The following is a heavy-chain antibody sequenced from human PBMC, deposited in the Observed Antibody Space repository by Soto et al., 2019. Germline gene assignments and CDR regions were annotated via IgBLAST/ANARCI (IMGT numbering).Heavy chain of an antibody. CDR3: AKGEGGYCSSTSCYRNLNYVGY. V-gene: IGHV3-23*01. Sequence: GGSLRLSCAASGFTFSSYAMSWVRQAPGKGLEWVSAISGSGGSTYYADSVKGRFTISRDNSKNTLYLQMNSLRAEDTAVYYCAKGEGGYCSSTSCYRNLNYVGYWGQGTLVTVSS. CDR2: ISGSGGST. D-gene: IGHD2-2*01. J-gene: IGHJ4*02. CDR1: GFTFSSYA.